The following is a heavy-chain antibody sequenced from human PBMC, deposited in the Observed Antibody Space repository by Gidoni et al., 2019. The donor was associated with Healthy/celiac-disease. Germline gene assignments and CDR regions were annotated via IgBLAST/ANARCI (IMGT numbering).Heavy chain of an antibody. D-gene: IGHD3-3*01. V-gene: IGHV1-8*01. J-gene: IGHJ4*02. CDR2: MNPNSGNT. CDR1: GYTFTSYD. Sequence: QVQLVQSGAEVKKPGASVTVSCKASGYTFTSYDINWVRQATGQGLEWMGWMNPNSGNTGYAQKFQGRVTMTRNTSISTAYMELSSLRSEDTAVYYCARNGYYDFWSGYYTIDYWGQGTLVTVSS. CDR3: ARNGYYDFWSGYYTIDY.